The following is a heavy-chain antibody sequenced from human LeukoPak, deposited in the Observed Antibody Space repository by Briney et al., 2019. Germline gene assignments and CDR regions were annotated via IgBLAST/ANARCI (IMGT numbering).Heavy chain of an antibody. CDR3: ARVSSRLRGASPLGY. CDR2: INPNSGGT. Sequence: ASVKVSFKASGYTFTGYYMHWVRQAPGQGLEWMGWINPNSGGTNYAQKFQGRVTMTRDTSISTAYMELSRLRSDDTAVYYCARVSSRLRGASPLGYWGQGTLVTVSS. V-gene: IGHV1-2*02. D-gene: IGHD1-26*01. CDR1: GYTFTGYY. J-gene: IGHJ4*02.